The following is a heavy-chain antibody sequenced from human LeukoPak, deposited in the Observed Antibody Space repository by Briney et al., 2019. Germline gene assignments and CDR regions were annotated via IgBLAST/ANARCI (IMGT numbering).Heavy chain of an antibody. CDR3: ARLDIHQVEVDY. CDR2: INYGGST. CDR1: GGSISSSSYY. J-gene: IGHJ4*02. V-gene: IGHV4-39*01. D-gene: IGHD2-2*03. Sequence: PSETLSLTCTVSGGSISSSSYYWGWIRQPPGKGLEWIGSINYGGSTYYNPSLKSRVTISVDTSKNQFSLKLSSVTAADTAVYYCARLDIHQVEVDYWGQGSLVTVSS.